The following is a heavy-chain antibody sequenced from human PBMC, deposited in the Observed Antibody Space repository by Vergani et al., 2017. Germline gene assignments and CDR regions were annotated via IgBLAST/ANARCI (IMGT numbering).Heavy chain of an antibody. V-gene: IGHV3-21*01. CDR1: GFTFSSYS. CDR2: ISSSSSYI. Sequence: EVQLVESGGGLVKPGGSLRLSCAASGFTFSSYSMNLVRQAPGKGLEWVSSISSSSSYIYYADSVKGRFTISRDNAKNSLYLQMNSLRAEDTAVYYCASAPQDYYGSGSYYNPSDLIREYWGQGTLVTVSS. D-gene: IGHD3-10*01. J-gene: IGHJ4*02. CDR3: ASAPQDYYGSGSYYNPSDLIREY.